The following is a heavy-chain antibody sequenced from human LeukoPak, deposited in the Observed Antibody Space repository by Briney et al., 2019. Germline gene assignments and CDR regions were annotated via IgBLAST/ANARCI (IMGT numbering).Heavy chain of an antibody. CDR3: ARNYGSGSYREGFDY. CDR1: GGSISSGGYY. Sequence: PSQTLSLTCTVSGGSISSGGYYWSWIRQHPGKGLEWIGYLYYSGSTYYNPSLKSRVTISVDTSKNQFSLKLSSVTAAHTAVYYCARNYGSGSYREGFDYWGQGTLVTVSS. CDR2: LYYSGST. V-gene: IGHV4-31*03. D-gene: IGHD3-10*01. J-gene: IGHJ4*02.